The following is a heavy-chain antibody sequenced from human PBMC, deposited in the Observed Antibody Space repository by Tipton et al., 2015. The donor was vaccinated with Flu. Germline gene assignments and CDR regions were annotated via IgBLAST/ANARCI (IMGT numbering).Heavy chain of an antibody. CDR3: ARGVIRGDHSYGFDV. CDR2: ISYTGRP. V-gene: IGHV4-59*01. Sequence: TLSLTRTVSDGSITGYYWSWIRRPPGKGLEYIGFISYTGRPNYNPSLKSRLAISLDASNHQFSLRLRSVSAADSAVYYCARGVIRGDHSYGFDVWGQGTTVTVSS. CDR1: DGSITGYY. D-gene: IGHD2-21*01. J-gene: IGHJ6*02.